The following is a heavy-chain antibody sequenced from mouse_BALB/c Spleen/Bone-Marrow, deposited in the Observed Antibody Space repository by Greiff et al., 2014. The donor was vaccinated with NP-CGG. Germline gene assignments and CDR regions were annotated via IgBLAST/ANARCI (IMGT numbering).Heavy chain of an antibody. D-gene: IGHD2-1*01. CDR1: GYTFTDYY. J-gene: IGHJ3*01. Sequence: QVQLKQSGAELARPGTSVKLSCKASGYTFTDYYINWVKQRTGQGLEWIGEIYPGSGNTYYNEKFKGKATLTADKSSSTVNIHLSSLTSEDSAVYFCARDHYGNYEGFDYWGRGTLVTVSA. CDR2: IYPGSGNT. V-gene: IGHV1-77*01. CDR3: ARDHYGNYEGFDY.